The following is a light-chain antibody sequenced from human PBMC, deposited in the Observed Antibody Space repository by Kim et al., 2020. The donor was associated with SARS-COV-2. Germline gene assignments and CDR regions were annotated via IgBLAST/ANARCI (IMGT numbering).Light chain of an antibody. Sequence: DIHMTQSPSSLSASVGDRVTITCRASQSISSYLNWYQQKPGKAPKLLIYAASSLQSGVPSRFSGSGSGTDFTLTISSLQPEDFATYYCQQSYSTPCTFGQGTKLEI. CDR2: AAS. V-gene: IGKV1-39*01. CDR1: QSISSY. J-gene: IGKJ2*02. CDR3: QQSYSTPCT.